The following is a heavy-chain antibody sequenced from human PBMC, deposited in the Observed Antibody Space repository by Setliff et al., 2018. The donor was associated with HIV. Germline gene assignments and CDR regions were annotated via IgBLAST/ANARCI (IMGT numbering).Heavy chain of an antibody. Sequence: ASVKVSCKASRYTFTGYYIHWVRQAPGQGLEWMGWINPNSGDTNYAQKFQGRVTMTRDTSISSAYMEVSRLRSDDAAVYYCATLDYWGQGTLVTVSS. CDR2: INPNSGDT. CDR3: ATLDY. J-gene: IGHJ4*02. CDR1: RYTFTGYY. V-gene: IGHV1-2*02.